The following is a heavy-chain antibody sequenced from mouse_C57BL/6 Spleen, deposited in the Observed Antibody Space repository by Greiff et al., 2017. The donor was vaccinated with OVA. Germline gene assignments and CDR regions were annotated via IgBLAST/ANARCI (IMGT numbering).Heavy chain of an antibody. V-gene: IGHV5-16*01. J-gene: IGHJ2*01. CDR2: INYDGSST. Sequence: EVQVVESEGGLVQPGSSMKLSCTASGFTFSDYYMAWVRQVPEKGLEWVANINYDGSSTYYLDSLKSRFIISRDNAKNILYLQMSSLKSEDTATYYCARIYYSNLDYWGQGTTLTVSS. D-gene: IGHD2-5*01. CDR1: GFTFSDYY. CDR3: ARIYYSNLDY.